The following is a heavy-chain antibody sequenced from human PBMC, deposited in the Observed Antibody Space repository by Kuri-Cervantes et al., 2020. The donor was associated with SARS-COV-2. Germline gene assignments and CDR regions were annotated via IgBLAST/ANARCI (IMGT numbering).Heavy chain of an antibody. CDR2: IYYSGST. CDR3: ARFLGGDGAFDI. J-gene: IGHJ3*02. D-gene: IGHD3-16*01. CDR1: GGSISSYY. Sequence: SETLSPTCTVSGGSISSYYWSWIRQPPGKGLEWIGYIYYSGSTNYNPSLKSRVTISVDTSKNQFSLKLSSVTAADTAVYYCARFLGGDGAFDIWGQGTMVTVSS. V-gene: IGHV4-59*01.